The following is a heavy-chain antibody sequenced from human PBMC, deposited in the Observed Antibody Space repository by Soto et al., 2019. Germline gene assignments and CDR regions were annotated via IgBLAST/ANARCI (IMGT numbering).Heavy chain of an antibody. CDR1: GGSISSGGYY. D-gene: IGHD3-16*01. CDR3: ARGPKGLNWLDP. J-gene: IGHJ5*02. Sequence: SETLSLTCTVSGGSISSGGYYWSWIRQHPGKGLEWIGYIYYSGSTYNSPSLKSRVTISVDTSKNQFSLKLSSVTAADTAVYYCARGPKGLNWLDPWGQGTLVTVSS. V-gene: IGHV4-31*03. CDR2: IYYSGST.